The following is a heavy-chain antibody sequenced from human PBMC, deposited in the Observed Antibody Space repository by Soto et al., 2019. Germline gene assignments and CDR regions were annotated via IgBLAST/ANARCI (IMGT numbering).Heavy chain of an antibody. CDR1: GFRFSSYG. J-gene: IGHJ4*01. Sequence: GGSLRLSXVASGFRFSSYGIHWVRQAPGKGLEWVGVISSDGKTTYYADSMKGRFTISRDNSRNTLYLQMDSLRPEDTAVYYCAKEIAVAGDLDYWGHGTLVT. D-gene: IGHD6-19*01. CDR3: AKEIAVAGDLDY. V-gene: IGHV3-30*18. CDR2: ISSDGKTT.